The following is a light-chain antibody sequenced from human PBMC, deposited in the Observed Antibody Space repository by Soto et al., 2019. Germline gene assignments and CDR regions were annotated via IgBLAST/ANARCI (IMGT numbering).Light chain of an antibody. CDR3: CSYAGSGTYV. CDR2: EGS. V-gene: IGLV2-23*01. J-gene: IGLJ1*01. CDR1: SSDVGSYNL. Sequence: QSVLTQPASVSGSPGQSITISCTGTSSDVGSYNLVSWYQQYPGKAPKLMIYEGSKRPSGVSNRFSGSKSGNTASLTISGLQAEDEADYYCCSYAGSGTYVFGTGTKVTVL.